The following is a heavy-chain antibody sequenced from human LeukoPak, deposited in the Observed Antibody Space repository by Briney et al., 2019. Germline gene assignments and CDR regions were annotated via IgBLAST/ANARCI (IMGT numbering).Heavy chain of an antibody. CDR3: ARSDSSSWEAFDI. CDR1: GGSISSYY. D-gene: IGHD6-13*01. V-gene: IGHV4-59*08. J-gene: IGHJ3*02. CDR2: IYYSGST. Sequence: SETPSLTCTVSGGSISSYYWSWIRQPPGKGLEWIGYIYYSGSTNYNPSLKSRVTISVGTSKNQFSLKLSSVTAADTAVYYCARSDSSSWEAFDIWGQGTMVTVSS.